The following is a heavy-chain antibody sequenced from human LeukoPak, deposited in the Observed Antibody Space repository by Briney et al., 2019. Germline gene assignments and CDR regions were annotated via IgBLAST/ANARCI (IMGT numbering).Heavy chain of an antibody. V-gene: IGHV1-46*01. D-gene: IGHD2-8*01. CDR3: ARASPYCTNGVCSKAEGAFDI. CDR1: GDTFTSNY. CDR2: INPSGGST. Sequence: ASLKVSCKASGDTFTSNYMHWVRQAPGQGLEWMGVINPSGGSTSYAQKFQGRVTMTRDTSTSTVYMELSSLRSEDTAVYYCARASPYCTNGVCSKAEGAFDIWGQGTMVTVSS. J-gene: IGHJ3*02.